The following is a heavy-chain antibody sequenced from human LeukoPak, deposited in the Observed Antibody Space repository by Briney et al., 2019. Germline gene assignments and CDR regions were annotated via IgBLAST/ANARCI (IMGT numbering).Heavy chain of an antibody. CDR2: IRYDGSNK. D-gene: IGHD2-2*01. CDR3: ARGGDCSGANCYFAFDI. J-gene: IGHJ3*02. V-gene: IGHV3-30*02. Sequence: PGGSLRLSCAASGFTFSSYGMHWVRQAPGKGLEWVAFIRYDGSNKYYADSVKGRFTISRDNSKNTLYLQMNSLRADDTAVYYCARGGDCSGANCYFAFDIWGQGTMVTVSS. CDR1: GFTFSSYG.